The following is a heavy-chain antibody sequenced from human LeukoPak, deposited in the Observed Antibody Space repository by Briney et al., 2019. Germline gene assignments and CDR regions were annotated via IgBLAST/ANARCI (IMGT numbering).Heavy chain of an antibody. CDR3: ARERTVDTAMVGFDY. D-gene: IGHD5-18*01. CDR2: IYYSGST. CDR1: GGSISSSSYY. J-gene: IGHJ4*02. V-gene: IGHV4-39*07. Sequence: SETLSLTCTVSGGSISSSSYYWGWIRQPPGKGLEWIGSIYYSGSTYYNPPLKSRVTISVDTSKNQFSLKLSSVTAADTAVYYCARERTVDTAMVGFDYWGQGTLVTVSS.